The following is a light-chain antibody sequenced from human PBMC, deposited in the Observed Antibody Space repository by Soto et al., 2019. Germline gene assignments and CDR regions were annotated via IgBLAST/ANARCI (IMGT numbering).Light chain of an antibody. CDR1: QSITTF. V-gene: IGKV1-39*01. CDR3: QQTYSTPIT. Sequence: DIQMTQSPSSLSASVGDRVTITCRASQSITTFLNWYQQKPGKAPQLLVYAASSLQSGVPSRFSGSGSGTHFTLTIGSLQPEDFATYYCQQTYSTPITSGQGTRLEIK. J-gene: IGKJ5*01. CDR2: AAS.